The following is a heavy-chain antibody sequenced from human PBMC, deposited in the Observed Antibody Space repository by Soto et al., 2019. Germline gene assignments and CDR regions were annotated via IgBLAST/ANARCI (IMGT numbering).Heavy chain of an antibody. J-gene: IGHJ6*02. CDR3: ARAARPFHYYYGMDV. CDR1: GGTFSSYA. CDR2: IIPIFGTA. D-gene: IGHD6-6*01. V-gene: IGHV1-69*13. Sequence: GASVKVSCKASGGTFSSYAISWVRQAPGQGLEWMGGIIPIFGTANYAQKFQGRVTITADESTSTAYMELSSLRSEDTAVYYCARAARPFHYYYGMDVWGQGTTVTVSS.